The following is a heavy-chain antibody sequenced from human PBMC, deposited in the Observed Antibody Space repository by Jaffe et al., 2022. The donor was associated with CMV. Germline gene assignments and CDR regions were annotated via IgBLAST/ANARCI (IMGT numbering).Heavy chain of an antibody. Sequence: QVQLVQSGAEVKKPGASVKVSCKASGYTFTSYAMHWVRQAPGQRLEWMGWINAGNGNTKYSQKFQGRVTITRDTSASTAYMELSSLRSEDTAVYYCARALSSSWPINPLYYFDYWGQGTLVTVSS. CDR2: INAGNGNT. D-gene: IGHD6-13*01. CDR1: GYTFTSYA. J-gene: IGHJ4*02. CDR3: ARALSSSWPINPLYYFDY. V-gene: IGHV1-3*01.